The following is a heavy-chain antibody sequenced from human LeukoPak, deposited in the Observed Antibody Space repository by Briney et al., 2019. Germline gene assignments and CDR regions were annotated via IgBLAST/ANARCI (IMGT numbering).Heavy chain of an antibody. V-gene: IGHV3-9*01. D-gene: IGHD2-2*01. CDR1: GFTFDDYA. CDR2: ISWNSGSI. J-gene: IGHJ4*02. Sequence: PGGSLRLSCAASGFTFDDYAMHWVQQAPGKGLEWVSGISWNSGSIGYADSVKGRFTISRDNAKNSLYLQMNSLRAEDTALYYCARGLSSTSKTGIDYWGQGTLVTVSS. CDR3: ARGLSSTSKTGIDY.